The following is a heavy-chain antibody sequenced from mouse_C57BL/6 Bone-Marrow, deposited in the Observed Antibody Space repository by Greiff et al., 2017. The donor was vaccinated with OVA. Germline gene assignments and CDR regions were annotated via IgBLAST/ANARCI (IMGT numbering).Heavy chain of an antibody. CDR3: ARQDYYGSSYDWYFDV. J-gene: IGHJ1*03. CDR1: GYTFTDYN. CDR2: INPNNGGT. Sequence: EVKLMESGPELVKPGASVKIPCKASGYTFTDYNMDWVKQSHGKSLEWIGDINPNNGGTIYNQKFKGKATLTVDKSSSTAYMELRSLTSEDTAVYYCARQDYYGSSYDWYFDVWGTGTTVTVSS. V-gene: IGHV1-18*01. D-gene: IGHD1-1*01.